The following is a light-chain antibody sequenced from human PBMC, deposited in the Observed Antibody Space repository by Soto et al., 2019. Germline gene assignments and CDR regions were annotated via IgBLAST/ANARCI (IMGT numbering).Light chain of an antibody. CDR3: QQYGSSPFT. J-gene: IGKJ3*01. V-gene: IGKV3D-20*01. CDR2: DAS. CDR1: QRVTSSY. Sequence: PGDRATLSCGASQRVTSSYLAWYQQKPGLAPRLLIYDASSRATGIPDRFSGSGSGTDFTLTISRLEPEDFAVYYCQQYGSSPFTFGPGTKVDIK.